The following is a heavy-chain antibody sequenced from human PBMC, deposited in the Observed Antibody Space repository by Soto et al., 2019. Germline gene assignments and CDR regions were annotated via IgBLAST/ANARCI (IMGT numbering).Heavy chain of an antibody. CDR2: IYYKGTT. D-gene: IGHD2-2*01. Sequence: QVQLQESGPGLVKPSETLSLTCSVSGVSNRNLYWTWIRKPPGQGPEWIGCIYYKGTTNYKASCNSRVTISVDTSKNQFSLKLTSVTTADKAVYYCARGGGSPYHDHEFDYWGQGILVTVSS. V-gene: IGHV4-59*11. J-gene: IGHJ4*02. CDR1: GVSNRNLY. CDR3: ARGGGSPYHDHEFDY.